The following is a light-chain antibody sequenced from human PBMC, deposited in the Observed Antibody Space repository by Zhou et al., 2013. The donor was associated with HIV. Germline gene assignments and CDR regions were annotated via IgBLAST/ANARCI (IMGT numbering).Light chain of an antibody. CDR2: DAS. Sequence: IQLTQSPSSLSASVGDRVTITCRASQGISRNLAWYQQKPGKGPKLLIYDASSLESGVPSRFSGSGSGTDFSLTISSLQPEDFATYYCQQFNIYPLSFGGGTKVEIK. CDR1: QGISRN. V-gene: IGKV1-13*02. CDR3: QQFNIYPLS. J-gene: IGKJ4*01.